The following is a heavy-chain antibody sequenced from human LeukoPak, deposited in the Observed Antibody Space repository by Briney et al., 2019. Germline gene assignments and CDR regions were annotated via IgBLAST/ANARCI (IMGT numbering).Heavy chain of an antibody. D-gene: IGHD5-18*01. CDR3: ARDSRGIQHPGGLGY. V-gene: IGHV3-30*04. CDR1: GFTFSSYA. CDR2: ISYDGSNK. Sequence: GGSLRLSCAASGFTFSSYAMHWVRQAPGKGLEWVAVISYDGSNKYYADSVKGRFTISRDNSKNTLYLQMNSLRAEDTAVYYCARDSRGIQHPGGLGYWGQGTLVTVSS. J-gene: IGHJ4*02.